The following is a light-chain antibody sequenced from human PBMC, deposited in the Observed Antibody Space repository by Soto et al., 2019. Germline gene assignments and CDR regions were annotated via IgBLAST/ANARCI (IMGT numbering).Light chain of an antibody. CDR3: QQYYTSSWT. J-gene: IGKJ1*01. CDR2: RAS. Sequence: DIQMTQSPSTLSASVGDRVTITCRVSQSISTWLAWYQQKPGKAPQVLIYRASSLESGVPSRFSGSVSGTEFTLTISSLQPDDFATYYCQQYYTSSWTFGQGTNVEL. CDR1: QSISTW. V-gene: IGKV1-5*03.